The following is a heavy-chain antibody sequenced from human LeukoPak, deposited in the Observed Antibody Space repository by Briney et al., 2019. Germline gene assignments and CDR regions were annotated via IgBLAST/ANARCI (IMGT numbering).Heavy chain of an antibody. D-gene: IGHD3-16*01. CDR1: GGPISSYY. V-gene: IGHV4-59*12. Sequence: SETLSLTCTVSGGPISSYYWSWIRQPPGKGLEWIGYIYYSGSTNYNPSLKSRVTISVDTSKNQFSLKLSSVTAADTAVYYCARAFGLDWFDPWGQGTLVTVSS. CDR3: ARAFGLDWFDP. CDR2: IYYSGST. J-gene: IGHJ5*02.